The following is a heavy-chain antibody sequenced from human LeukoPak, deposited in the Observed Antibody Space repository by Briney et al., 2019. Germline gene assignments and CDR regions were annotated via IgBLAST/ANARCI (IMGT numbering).Heavy chain of an antibody. V-gene: IGHV3-23*01. J-gene: IGHJ3*02. CDR1: GFAFSTYA. Sequence: GGSLRLSCAASGFAFSTYAMSWVRQAPGKGLEWVSALSGNGCKTYYADSVKGRFTVSRDNSKNTLYLQMNSLRAEDSALYYCARDRSYAFAIWGQGTMVTVSS. D-gene: IGHD6-13*01. CDR3: ARDRSYAFAI. CDR2: LSGNGCKT.